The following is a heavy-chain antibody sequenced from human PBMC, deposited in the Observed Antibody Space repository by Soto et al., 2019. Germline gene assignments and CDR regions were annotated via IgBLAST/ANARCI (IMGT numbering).Heavy chain of an antibody. CDR1: GFSFSDYA. J-gene: IGHJ5*02. Sequence: GGSLRLSCEGSGFSFSDYAMSWVRQAPGKGLEWVSGISGSGHTTYFAESVKGRFSIVRDNSKNTVYLIMNTLRVEDTAIYYCAKAVDIVVVPLNWFDVWGQGTRVTVSS. D-gene: IGHD2-15*01. CDR3: AKAVDIVVVPLNWFDV. CDR2: ISGSGHTT. V-gene: IGHV3-23*01.